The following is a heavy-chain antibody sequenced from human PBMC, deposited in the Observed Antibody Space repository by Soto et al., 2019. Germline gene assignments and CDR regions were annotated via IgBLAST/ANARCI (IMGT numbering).Heavy chain of an antibody. Sequence: PSETLSLTCTVSGGYISSDYWSWIRQPPGKGLEWIGHMYYSGSTKYNPSLKSRVTISIDTSRNHFSLKLTSVTAADTALYYCARGYYDSSGYYPWGQGTLVTVSS. CDR2: MYYSGST. V-gene: IGHV4-59*01. J-gene: IGHJ5*02. CDR1: GGYISSDY. CDR3: ARGYYDSSGYYP. D-gene: IGHD3-22*01.